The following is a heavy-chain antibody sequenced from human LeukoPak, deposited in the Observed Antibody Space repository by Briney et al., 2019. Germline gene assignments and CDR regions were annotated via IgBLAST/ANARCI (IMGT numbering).Heavy chain of an antibody. CDR2: IYHSGST. V-gene: IGHV4-30-2*01. D-gene: IGHD3-10*01. J-gene: IGHJ4*02. Sequence: PSETLSLTCAVSGGSISSGGYSWSWIRQPPGKGLEWIGYIYHSGSTYYNPSLKSRVTISVDRSKNQFSLKLSSVTAADTAVYYCARVVLWFGSPLVFDYWGQGTLVTVSS. CDR3: ARVVLWFGSPLVFDY. CDR1: GGSISSGGYS.